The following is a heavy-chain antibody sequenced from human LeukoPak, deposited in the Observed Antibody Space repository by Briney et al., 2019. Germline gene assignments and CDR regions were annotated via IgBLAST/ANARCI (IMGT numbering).Heavy chain of an antibody. J-gene: IGHJ4*02. CDR1: GGSISSYY. V-gene: IGHV4-59*01. CDR2: IYYSGST. D-gene: IGHD2-2*01. CDR3: AGLGYCSSTSCSTNGY. Sequence: KTSETLSLTCTVSGGSISSYYWSWIRQPPGKGLEWIGYIYYSGSTNYNPSLKSRVTISVDTSKNQFSLKLSSVTAADTAVYYCAGLGYCSSTSCSTNGYWGQGTLVTVSS.